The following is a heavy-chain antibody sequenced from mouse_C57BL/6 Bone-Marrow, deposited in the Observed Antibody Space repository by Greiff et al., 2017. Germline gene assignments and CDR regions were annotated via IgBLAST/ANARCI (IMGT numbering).Heavy chain of an antibody. CDR2: INPGSGGT. D-gene: IGHD2-3*01. Sequence: QVQLQQSGAELVRPGTSVKVSCKASGYAFSNYLIEWVKQRPGQGLEWIGVINPGSGGTNYNEKFKGKATLTADKSSSTAYRQLSSLTSEDSAVDFCFSYDGYSFAYWGQGTLVTVSA. V-gene: IGHV1-54*01. CDR3: FSYDGYSFAY. J-gene: IGHJ3*01. CDR1: GYAFSNYL.